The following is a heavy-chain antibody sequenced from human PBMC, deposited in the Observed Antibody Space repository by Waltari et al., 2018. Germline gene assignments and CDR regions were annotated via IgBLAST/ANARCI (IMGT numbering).Heavy chain of an antibody. J-gene: IGHJ4*02. CDR3: TTRVARSGVPGMPDY. CDR2: SYSHGTT. D-gene: IGHD2-15*01. CDR1: GFTVRGTD. Sequence: EVQLVESGGGLIQAGGSLRLSCAASGFTVRGTDMDGVRPAPRKGLESVGISYSHGTTSYADSVKGRFTISRDNSKNTLFLQMSSVRVDDTAMYYCTTRVARSGVPGMPDYWGQGTLVTVSS. V-gene: IGHV3-53*01.